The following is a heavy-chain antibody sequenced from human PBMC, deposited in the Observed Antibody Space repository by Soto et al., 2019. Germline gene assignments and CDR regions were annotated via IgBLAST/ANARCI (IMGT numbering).Heavy chain of an antibody. J-gene: IGHJ3*02. Sequence: QVQLVESGGGVVQPGRSLRLSCAASGFTFSSYGMHWVRQAPGKGLEWVAVIWYDGSNKYYADSVKGRFTISRDNSKNTLYLQMNSLRAEDTAVYYCARGRGAHDAFDIWGQGTMVTVSS. CDR2: IWYDGSNK. CDR3: ARGRGAHDAFDI. CDR1: GFTFSSYG. V-gene: IGHV3-33*01. D-gene: IGHD3-10*01.